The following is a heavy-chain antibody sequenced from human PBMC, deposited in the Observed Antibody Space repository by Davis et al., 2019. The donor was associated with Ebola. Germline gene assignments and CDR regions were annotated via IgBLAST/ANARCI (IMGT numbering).Heavy chain of an antibody. Sequence: PSETLSLTCAVYGGSFSGYYWSWIRQPPGKGLEWIGEINHSGSTNYSPSLKSRVTISVDTSKNQFSLKLSSVTAADTAVYYCARGYDFWSGNWGQGTLVTVSS. J-gene: IGHJ4*02. CDR3: ARGYDFWSGN. CDR2: INHSGST. CDR1: GGSFSGYY. V-gene: IGHV4-34*01. D-gene: IGHD3-3*01.